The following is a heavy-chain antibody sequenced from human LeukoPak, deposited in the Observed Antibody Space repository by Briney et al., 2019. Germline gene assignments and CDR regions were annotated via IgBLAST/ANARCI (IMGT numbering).Heavy chain of an antibody. D-gene: IGHD3-10*02. CDR1: GFTFSTYA. CDR2: LSPSGGIT. Sequence: GGSLRLSCAASGFTFSTYAMSWVRQAPGKGLEWVSSLSPSGGITYYEDSVKGRVTISRDNSKNTLYLQMNSLRAEDTAVYYCAKGVNYFVLEYWGQGTLVTISS. V-gene: IGHV3-23*01. J-gene: IGHJ4*02. CDR3: AKGVNYFVLEY.